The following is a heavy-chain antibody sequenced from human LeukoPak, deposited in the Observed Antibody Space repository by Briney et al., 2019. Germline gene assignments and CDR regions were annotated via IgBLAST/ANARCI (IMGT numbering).Heavy chain of an antibody. V-gene: IGHV3-21*01. CDR3: TRLAAAGSGRWAPDY. Sequence: PGGSLRLSCAASGFTFSDYSISWVRQAPGKGLEWVSSISSSSYYIYYADSVKGRFTISRNNAENSLSLQMNSLRAEDTAVYYCTRLAAAGSGRWAPDYWGQGTLVAVSS. J-gene: IGHJ4*02. CDR2: ISSSSYYI. CDR1: GFTFSDYS. D-gene: IGHD1-14*01.